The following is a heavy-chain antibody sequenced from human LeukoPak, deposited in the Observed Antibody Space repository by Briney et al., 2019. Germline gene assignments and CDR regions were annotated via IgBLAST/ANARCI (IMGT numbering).Heavy chain of an antibody. Sequence: SETLSLTCTVSGGSISSSNHYWGWIRQPPGKGLEWVGNIYYSGGSYYNPSLKSRVTISVDTSKSQFSLKLSSVTAADTAVYYCARRVTITMLVAPGAFDIWGQGTMVTVSS. D-gene: IGHD3-22*01. CDR3: ARRVTITMLVAPGAFDI. V-gene: IGHV4-39*07. CDR1: GGSISSSNHY. CDR2: IYYSGGS. J-gene: IGHJ3*02.